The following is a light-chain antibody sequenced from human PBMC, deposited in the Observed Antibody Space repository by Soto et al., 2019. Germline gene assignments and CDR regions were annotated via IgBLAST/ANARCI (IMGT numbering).Light chain of an antibody. J-gene: IGKJ5*01. V-gene: IGKV1-39*01. Sequence: DIQMTQSPSTLSASLGDRVTITCRVSQSIISWLAWYQQKPGKAPKLLIYAASSLQSGVPSRFSGSGSGTDFTLTISSLQPEDFATYYCQQSYSPPPVTFGQGTRLEIK. CDR2: AAS. CDR1: QSIISW. CDR3: QQSYSPPPVT.